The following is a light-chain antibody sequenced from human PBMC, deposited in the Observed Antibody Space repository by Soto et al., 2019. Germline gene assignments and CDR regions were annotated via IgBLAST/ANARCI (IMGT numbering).Light chain of an antibody. J-gene: IGKJ3*01. CDR1: RSVSSSN. CDR2: GAS. CDR3: QQYGGSPFA. Sequence: EIVLTQSPGTLSLSPGERVSLSCRASRSVSSSNLAWYQQKPGQAPRLLIYGASSRATGVSDRFSGSGSGTDFTLSISRLEPEDSAVYYCQQYGGSPFAFGPGTKVEIK. V-gene: IGKV3-20*01.